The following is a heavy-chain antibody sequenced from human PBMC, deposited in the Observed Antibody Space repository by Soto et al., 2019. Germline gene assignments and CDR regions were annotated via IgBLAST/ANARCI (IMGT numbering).Heavy chain of an antibody. CDR1: GYTFTGYY. Sequence: ASVKVSCKASGYTFTGYYMHWVRQAPGQGLEWMGWINPNSGGTNYAQKFQGWVTMTRDTSISTAYMELSRLRSDDTAVYYCARAPRRATYYYYGMDVWGQGTTVTSP. J-gene: IGHJ6*02. CDR2: INPNSGGT. CDR3: ARAPRRATYYYYGMDV. V-gene: IGHV1-2*04.